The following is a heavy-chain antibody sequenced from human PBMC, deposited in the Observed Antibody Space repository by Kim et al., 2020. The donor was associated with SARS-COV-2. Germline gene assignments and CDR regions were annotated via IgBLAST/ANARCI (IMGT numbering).Heavy chain of an antibody. CDR1: GFTFSSYA. Sequence: GGSLRLSCAASGFTFSSYAMSWVRQAPGKWLEWVSSISGSGGSTYYADSVKGRFTISRDNSKNSLYLQMNSLRAEDTAVYYCAKPIVVVTAIPYYYYGMDVGGQGTTVTVS. D-gene: IGHD2-21*02. CDR3: AKPIVVVTAIPYYYYGMDV. CDR2: ISGSGGST. J-gene: IGHJ6*02. V-gene: IGHV3-23*01.